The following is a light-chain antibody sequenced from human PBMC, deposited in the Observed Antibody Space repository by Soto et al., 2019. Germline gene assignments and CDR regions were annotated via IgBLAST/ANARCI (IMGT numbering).Light chain of an antibody. CDR1: ESISNW. CDR2: DAS. V-gene: IGKV1-5*01. J-gene: IGKJ2*01. Sequence: DIQRTQSPSILSASVGDRVAITCRASESISNWLAWYQQKPGKAPKVLIYDASRLQSGVPERFSGSGSGTEFTLTISSLQADDIATYYCQQYKSYSYTFGQGTNLEI. CDR3: QQYKSYSYT.